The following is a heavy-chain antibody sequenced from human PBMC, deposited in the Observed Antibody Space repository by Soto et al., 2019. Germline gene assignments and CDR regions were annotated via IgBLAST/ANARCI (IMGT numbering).Heavy chain of an antibody. CDR1: GGSISSGGYS. CDR3: VTQEVGGSYVYTFDP. Sequence: SETLSLTCAVSGGSISSGGYSWSWIRQPPGKGLEWIGYIYHSGSTYYNPSLKSRVTISVDTSKNQFSLKLSSVTAADTAVYYCVTQEVGGSYVYTFDPWSQGTLVTVSS. D-gene: IGHD1-26*01. CDR2: IYHSGST. V-gene: IGHV4-30-2*01. J-gene: IGHJ5*02.